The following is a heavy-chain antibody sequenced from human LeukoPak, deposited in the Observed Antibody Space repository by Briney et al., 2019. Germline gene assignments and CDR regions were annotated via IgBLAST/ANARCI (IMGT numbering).Heavy chain of an antibody. V-gene: IGHV6-1*01. J-gene: IGHJ6*02. CDR3: ARSIMVGYYYYYGMDV. CDR1: GDSVSSNSAA. D-gene: IGHD2-8*01. Sequence: SQTLSLTCAISGDSVSSNSAACNWITQSPSRGLEWLGRTYYRYRWYNDYAVSVKSRITITPDTSKNQFSLQLNSVTPEDTAVYYCARSIMVGYYYYYGMDVWGQGTTVTVSS. CDR2: TYYRYRWYN.